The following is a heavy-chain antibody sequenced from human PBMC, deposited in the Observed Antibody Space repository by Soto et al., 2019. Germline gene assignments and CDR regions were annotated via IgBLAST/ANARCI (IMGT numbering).Heavy chain of an antibody. D-gene: IGHD2-8*02. V-gene: IGHV3-23*01. Sequence: WGSLRLSCAVSGFICISYDMSCFRQAPGKGLEWVSTILVGGSTHYEDSVKGRFTISRDTSKNTVYLQMDSLTAGDTAVYYCAKATATGGGAFEIYGRGTLVTVSS. CDR3: AKATATGGGAFEI. J-gene: IGHJ3*02. CDR1: GFICISYD. CDR2: ILVGGST.